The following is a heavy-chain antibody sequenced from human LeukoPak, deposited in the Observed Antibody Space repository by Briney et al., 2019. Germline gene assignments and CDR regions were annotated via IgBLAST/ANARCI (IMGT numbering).Heavy chain of an antibody. CDR1: GGSISSGDYY. J-gene: IGHJ2*01. CDR3: ARIGIDWLLFQTNIELKYWYFDL. Sequence: SQTLSLTCTVSGGSISSGDYYWSWIRQPPGKGLEWIGYIYYSGSTNYNPSLKSRVTISVDTSKNQFSLKLSSVTAADTAVYYCARIGIDWLLFQTNIELKYWYFDLWGRGTLVTVSS. D-gene: IGHD3-9*01. V-gene: IGHV4-61*08. CDR2: IYYSGST.